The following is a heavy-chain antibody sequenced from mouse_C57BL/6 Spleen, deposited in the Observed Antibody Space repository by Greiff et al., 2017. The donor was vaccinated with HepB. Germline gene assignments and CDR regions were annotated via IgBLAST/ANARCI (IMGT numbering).Heavy chain of an antibody. CDR1: GYTFTSYW. CDR2: IDPSDSET. Sequence: VQLQQPGAELVRPGSSVKLSCKASGYTFTSYWMHWVKQRPIQGLEWIGNIDPSDSETHYNQKFKDKATLTVDKSSSTAYMQLSILTSEDSAVYYCARYYDYESYAMDYWGQGTSVTVSS. D-gene: IGHD2-4*01. V-gene: IGHV1-52*01. J-gene: IGHJ4*01. CDR3: ARYYDYESYAMDY.